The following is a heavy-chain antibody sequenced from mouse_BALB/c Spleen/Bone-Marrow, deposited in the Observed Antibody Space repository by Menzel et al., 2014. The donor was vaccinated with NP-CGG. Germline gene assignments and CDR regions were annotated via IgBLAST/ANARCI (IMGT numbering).Heavy chain of an antibody. J-gene: IGHJ2*01. V-gene: IGHV1S81*02. CDR3: TREAYYDYVYLDF. D-gene: IGHD2-4*01. CDR2: IKPSNGGT. Sequence: HLAESGAELVQPGASVKLACKASGYTFTSYYMYWVKQRPGQGLEWIGEIKPSNGGTNFNEKFKSKATLTVDKSSSTAYMQLSSLTSEDSAVYYCTREAYYDYVYLDFWGQGTTLTVS. CDR1: GYTFTSYY.